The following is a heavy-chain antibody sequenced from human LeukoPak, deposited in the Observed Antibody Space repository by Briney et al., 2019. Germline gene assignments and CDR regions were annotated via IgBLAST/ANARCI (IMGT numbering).Heavy chain of an antibody. CDR3: ARGYQLLTMDV. Sequence: PGGSLRLSCAASGFTFSSYLMSWVRQAPGKGLEWVSYISNSGSTIYYADSVKGRFTISRDNAKNSLYLQMNSLRAEDTAVYYCARGYQLLTMDVWGQGTTVTVSS. D-gene: IGHD2-2*01. CDR1: GFTFSSYL. CDR2: ISNSGSTI. J-gene: IGHJ6*02. V-gene: IGHV3-48*03.